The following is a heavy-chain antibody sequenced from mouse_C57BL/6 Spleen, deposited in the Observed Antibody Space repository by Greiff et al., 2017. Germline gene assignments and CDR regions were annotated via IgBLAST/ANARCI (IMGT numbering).Heavy chain of an antibody. D-gene: IGHD1-1*01. Sequence: QVQLQQPGAELVKPGASVKLSCKASGYTFTSYWMHWVKQRPGQGLEWIGMIHPNSGSTNYNEKFKSKATLTVDKSSSTAYMQLSSLTSEDSAVYYCARYGLLRGAKDDWGQGTSVTVSS. V-gene: IGHV1-64*01. CDR3: ARYGLLRGAKDD. J-gene: IGHJ4*01. CDR2: IHPNSGST. CDR1: GYTFTSYW.